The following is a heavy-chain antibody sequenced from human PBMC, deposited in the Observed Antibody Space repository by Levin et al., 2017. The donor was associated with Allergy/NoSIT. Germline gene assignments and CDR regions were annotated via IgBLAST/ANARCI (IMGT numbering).Heavy chain of an antibody. V-gene: IGHV4-34*01. CDR3: ARGGLVRTGAFDI. Sequence: PGGSLRLSCAVYGGSFSGYYWSWIRQPPGKGLEWIGEINHSGSTNYNPSLKSRVTISVDTSKNQFSPKLSSVTAADTAVYYCARGGLVRTGAFDIWGQGTMVTVSS. J-gene: IGHJ3*02. CDR2: INHSGST. D-gene: IGHD3/OR15-3a*01. CDR1: GGSFSGYY.